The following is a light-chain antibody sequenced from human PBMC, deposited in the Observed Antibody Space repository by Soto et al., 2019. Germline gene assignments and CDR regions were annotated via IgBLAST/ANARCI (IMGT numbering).Light chain of an antibody. J-gene: IGKJ1*01. CDR3: QQYMSSVT. Sequence: EIVLTQSPGSLSLSPGQRATLSCRASQSVDTTFFAWYQKKPGQAPRLLIYGASKRATGIPDRFSGSGSGTDFTLIISTLEPEDFAVYSCQQYMSSVTFGQGTKVEIK. V-gene: IGKV3-20*01. CDR2: GAS. CDR1: QSVDTTF.